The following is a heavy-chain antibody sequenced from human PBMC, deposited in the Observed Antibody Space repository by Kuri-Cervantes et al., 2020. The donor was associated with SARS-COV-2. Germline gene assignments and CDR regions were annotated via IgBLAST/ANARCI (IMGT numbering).Heavy chain of an antibody. J-gene: IGHJ6*03. CDR1: GFSFSSYG. CDR2: ISYDGSNK. D-gene: IGHD4-17*01. V-gene: IGHV3-30*18. CDR3: AKDLYSGDYDYYYYMDV. Sequence: GGSLRLSCAASGFSFSSYGMHWVRQAPGKGLEWVAVISYDGSNKYYADSVKGRFTISRDNSKNTPYLQMNSLRAEDTAVYYCAKDLYSGDYDYYYYMDVWGKGTTVTVSS.